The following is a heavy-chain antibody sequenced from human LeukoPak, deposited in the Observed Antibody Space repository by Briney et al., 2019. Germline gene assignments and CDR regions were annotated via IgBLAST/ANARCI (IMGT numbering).Heavy chain of an antibody. Sequence: PSETLSLTCTVSGGSISSYYWSWIRQPPGKGLEWIGYVYYSGSTYYNPSLKSRVTISVDTSKKQFSLKLNSVTTADTAVYYCARGQDLRGSPTIYPFDYWGQGTLVTVSS. CDR3: ARGQDLRGSPTIYPFDY. D-gene: IGHD3-9*01. CDR1: GGSISSYY. V-gene: IGHV4-59*01. CDR2: VYYSGST. J-gene: IGHJ4*02.